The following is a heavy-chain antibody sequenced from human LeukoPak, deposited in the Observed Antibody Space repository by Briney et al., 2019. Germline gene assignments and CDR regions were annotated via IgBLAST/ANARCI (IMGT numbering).Heavy chain of an antibody. CDR1: EFTFSTFG. CDR2: ITSGSLYT. Sequence: GGSLRLSCVASEFTFSTFGMHWVRQAPGKGLEWVSYITSGSLYTNYADSVKGRFTISRDNAKNSLYLQMDSLRAEDTAVYYCARGMYDYGDSLVTSYFDFWGQGALVTVSS. V-gene: IGHV3-21*05. CDR3: ARGMYDYGDSLVTSYFDF. J-gene: IGHJ4*02. D-gene: IGHD4-17*01.